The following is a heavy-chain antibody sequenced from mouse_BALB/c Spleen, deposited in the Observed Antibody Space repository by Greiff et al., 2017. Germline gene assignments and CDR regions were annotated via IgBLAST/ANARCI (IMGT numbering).Heavy chain of an antibody. CDR2: IRNKANGYTT. Sequence: EVKLMESGAGLVQPGGSLRLSCATSGFTFTDYYMSWVRQPPGKALEWLGFIRNKANGYTTEYSASVKGRFTISRDNSQSILYLQVNTLRAEDSATYYCARDLHYYGDGFAYWGQGTLVTVSA. J-gene: IGHJ3*01. CDR1: GFTFTDYY. V-gene: IGHV7-3*02. CDR3: ARDLHYYGDGFAY. D-gene: IGHD1-2*01.